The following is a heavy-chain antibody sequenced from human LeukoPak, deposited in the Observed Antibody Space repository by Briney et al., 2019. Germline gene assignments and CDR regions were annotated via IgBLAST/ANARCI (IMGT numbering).Heavy chain of an antibody. V-gene: IGHV4-39*07. D-gene: IGHD3-22*01. CDR2: IYYSGST. J-gene: IGHJ5*02. CDR3: ARAGFSYYDSSGYNWFDP. CDR1: GGSINSSSYY. Sequence: MPSETLSLTCTVSGGSINSSSYYWGWIRQPPGKGLEWIGSIYYSGSTNYNPSLKSRVTISVDTSKNQFSLKLSSVTAADTAVYYCARAGFSYYDSSGYNWFDPWGQGTLVTVSS.